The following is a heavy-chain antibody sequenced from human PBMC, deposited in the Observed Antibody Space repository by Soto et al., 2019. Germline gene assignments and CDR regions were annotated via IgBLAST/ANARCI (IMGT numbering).Heavy chain of an antibody. CDR2: INHSGST. D-gene: IGHD2-2*01. V-gene: IGHV4-34*01. CDR3: ARNLPYCSSTSCYTMDFAY. J-gene: IGHJ4*02. Sequence: PSETLSLTCAVYGGSFSGYYWSWIRQPPGKGLEWIGEINHSGSTNYNPSLKSRVTISVDTSKNQFSLKLSSVTAADTAVYYCARNLPYCSSTSCYTMDFAYWGQGTLVTVSS. CDR1: GGSFSGYY.